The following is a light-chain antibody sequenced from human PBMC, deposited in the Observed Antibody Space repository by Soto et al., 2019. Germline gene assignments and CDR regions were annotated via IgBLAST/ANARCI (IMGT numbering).Light chain of an antibody. V-gene: IGLV2-14*01. CDR3: SSYTSGSTLYV. J-gene: IGLJ1*01. CDR2: ASS. CDR1: SSDVGSYNY. Sequence: QSVLTQPASVSGSPGQSITISCTGTSSDVGSYNYVSWYQQHPGKAPRLMIYASSNRPSGVSHRFSGSRSGNTASLTISGLQAEDEADYFSSSYTSGSTLYVFGSGTKVTVL.